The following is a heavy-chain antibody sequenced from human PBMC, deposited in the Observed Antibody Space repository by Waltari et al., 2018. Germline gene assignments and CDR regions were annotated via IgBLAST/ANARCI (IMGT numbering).Heavy chain of an antibody. D-gene: IGHD5-12*01. CDR2: ISNDGSRE. V-gene: IGHV3-30*18. CDR3: VKYSGFDYFFDY. J-gene: IGHJ4*02. Sequence: QIQLVESGGGVVQPGRSLTLSCAAPGFNFNNCNMHWVRQAPGQGLEWVAGISNDGSREDYADSVKSRFTVSRENSKNTLYLQINNLRDDDTAVYYCVKYSGFDYFFDYWGQGTLVSVSS. CDR1: GFNFNNCN.